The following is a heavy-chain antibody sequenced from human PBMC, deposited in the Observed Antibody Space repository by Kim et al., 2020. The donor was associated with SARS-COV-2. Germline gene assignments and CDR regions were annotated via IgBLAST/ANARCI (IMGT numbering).Heavy chain of an antibody. D-gene: IGHD6-6*01. Sequence: SETLSLTCAVYGGSFSGYYWSWIRQPPGKGLEWIGEINHSGSTNYNPSLKSRVTISVDTSKNQFSLKLSSVTAAHTAVYSCARVGGGYSSSTYYYSFYM. CDR1: GGSFSGYY. J-gene: IGHJ6*03. CDR3: ARVGGGYSSSTYYYSFYM. CDR2: INHSGST. V-gene: IGHV4-34*01.